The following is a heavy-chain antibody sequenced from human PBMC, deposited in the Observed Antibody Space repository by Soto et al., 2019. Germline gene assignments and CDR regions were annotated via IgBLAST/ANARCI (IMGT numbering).Heavy chain of an antibody. CDR2: IYSGGST. Sequence: GGSLRLSWAASGFTVSSNYMSWVRQAPGKGLEWVSVIYSGGSTYYADSVKGRFTISRDNSKNTLYLQMNSLRAEDTAVYYCARQRYFYDSSGYYPFDSWGQGT. CDR1: GFTVSSNY. J-gene: IGHJ4*02. CDR3: ARQRYFYDSSGYYPFDS. D-gene: IGHD3-22*01. V-gene: IGHV3-66*04.